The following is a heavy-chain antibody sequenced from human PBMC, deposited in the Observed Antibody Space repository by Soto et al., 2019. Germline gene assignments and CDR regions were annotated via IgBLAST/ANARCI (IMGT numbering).Heavy chain of an antibody. J-gene: IGHJ6*02. V-gene: IGHV1-18*01. CDR3: ASSRYSGYENYYSYGMDV. Sequence: ASVKVSCKASGYTFTSYGISWMRQAPGQGLEWMGWISAYNGNTNYAQKLQGRVTMTTDTSTSTAYMELRSLRSDDTAVYYCASSRYSGYENYYSYGMDVWGQGTTVTVSS. D-gene: IGHD5-12*01. CDR2: ISAYNGNT. CDR1: GYTFTSYG.